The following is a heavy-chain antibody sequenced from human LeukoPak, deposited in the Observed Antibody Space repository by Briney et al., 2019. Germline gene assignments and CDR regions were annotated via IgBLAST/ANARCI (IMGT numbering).Heavy chain of an antibody. V-gene: IGHV3-20*04. D-gene: IGHD4-17*01. CDR2: INWNGGST. J-gene: IGHJ4*02. Sequence: LTGGSLRLSCAASGFTFDDYGMSWVRQAPGKGLEWVSGINWNGGSTGYADSVKGRFTISRDNAKNSLYLQMNSLRAEDTALYYCARLGVDNDHGDYEGPAYWGQGTLVTVSS. CDR1: GFTFDDYG. CDR3: ARLGVDNDHGDYEGPAY.